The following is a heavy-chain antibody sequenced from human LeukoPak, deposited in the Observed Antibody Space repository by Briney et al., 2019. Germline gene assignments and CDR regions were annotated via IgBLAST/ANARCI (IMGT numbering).Heavy chain of an antibody. D-gene: IGHD3-3*01. Sequence: RASVKVSCKASGYTFTGYYMHWVRQAPGQGLEWMGWINPNSGGTNYAQKFQGRVTMTRDTSISTAYMELRSLRSDDTAVYYCATSDYDFWSGYPTDDAFDIWGQGTMVTVSS. J-gene: IGHJ3*02. CDR2: INPNSGGT. V-gene: IGHV1-2*02. CDR3: ATSDYDFWSGYPTDDAFDI. CDR1: GYTFTGYY.